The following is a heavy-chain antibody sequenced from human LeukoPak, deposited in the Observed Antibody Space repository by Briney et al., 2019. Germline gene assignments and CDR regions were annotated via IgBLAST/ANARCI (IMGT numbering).Heavy chain of an antibody. CDR1: GFTVSSNY. CDR3: ARATGLDFDS. D-gene: IGHD1-14*01. CDR2: IYTGNSTT. Sequence: PGGSLTPSCAASGFTVSSNYMSWVRQAPGKGLEWVSVIYTGNSTTYYADSVKGRFTISRDNSKNTLYLQMNNLRAEDTAVYYCARATGLDFDSWCHGTLVTVSS. J-gene: IGHJ4*01. V-gene: IGHV3-53*01.